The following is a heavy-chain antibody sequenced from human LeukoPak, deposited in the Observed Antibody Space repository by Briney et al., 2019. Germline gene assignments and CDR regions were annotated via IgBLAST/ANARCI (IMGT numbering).Heavy chain of an antibody. Sequence: GGSLRLSCAASGFTFSSYTMNWVRQAPGKGLEWVSSISSSSSHIYYTDSVKGRFTISRDNAKTSLNLQVSSLRAEDTAVYYCASMNIDPWGQGTLVTVSS. J-gene: IGHJ5*02. V-gene: IGHV3-21*01. CDR1: GFTFSSYT. CDR2: ISSSSSHI. D-gene: IGHD2/OR15-2a*01. CDR3: ASMNIDP.